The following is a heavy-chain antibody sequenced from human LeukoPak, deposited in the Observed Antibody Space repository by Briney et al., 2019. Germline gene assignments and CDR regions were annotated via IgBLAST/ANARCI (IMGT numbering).Heavy chain of an antibody. CDR3: AKSGGGTTKNKYYFDY. Sequence: GGSLRLSCAASGFTFSTYAMSWVRQAPGKGLEWVSSISGSGSSTYYADSVKDRFTISRDSSKNTIYLQMNSLSAEDTAVFYCAKSGGGTTKNKYYFDYWGQGTLVTVSS. CDR1: GFTFSTYA. CDR2: ISGSGSST. J-gene: IGHJ4*02. D-gene: IGHD3-10*01. V-gene: IGHV3-23*01.